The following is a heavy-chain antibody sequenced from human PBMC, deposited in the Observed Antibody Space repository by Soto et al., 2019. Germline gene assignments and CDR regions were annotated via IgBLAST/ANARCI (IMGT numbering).Heavy chain of an antibody. D-gene: IGHD6-13*01. CDR1: GFTFSSYA. Sequence: GGSLRLSCAASGFTFSSYAMHWVRQAPGKGLEWVEVISYDGSNKYYADSVKGRFTISRDNSKNTLYLQMNSLRAEDTAVYYCARGGSRYYYYYYGMDVWGQGTTVTVSS. CDR3: ARGGSRYYYYYYGMDV. J-gene: IGHJ6*02. CDR2: ISYDGSNK. V-gene: IGHV3-30-3*01.